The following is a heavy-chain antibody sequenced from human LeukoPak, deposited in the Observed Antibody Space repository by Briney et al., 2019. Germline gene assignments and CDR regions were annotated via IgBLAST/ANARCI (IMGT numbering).Heavy chain of an antibody. CDR2: ISYDGSNK. V-gene: IGHV3-30*18. CDR3: AKDLGRRYYFGSGSRGGTFDI. D-gene: IGHD3-10*01. CDR1: GFMFSNYG. Sequence: PGRSLRLSCAASGFMFSNYGMQWVRQAPGKGLEWVAVISYDGSNKYYADSVKGRFTISRDNSKNTLYLQMNSLRAEDTAVYYCAKDLGRRYYFGSGSRGGTFDIWGQGTMVTVSS. J-gene: IGHJ3*02.